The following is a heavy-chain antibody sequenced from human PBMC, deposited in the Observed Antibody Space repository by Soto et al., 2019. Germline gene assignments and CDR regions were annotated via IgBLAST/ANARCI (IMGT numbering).Heavy chain of an antibody. CDR1: GGSITTGGHF. CDR2: IYYSGTT. Sequence: SETLSLTCTVSGGSITTGGHFWSWIRQYPGKGLEWIGYIYYSGTTHYNPSLKSRVTISIDTSRKQFSLNLRSVTAADTAVYYCARGVPRFDCGGDCYSFDYWGQGTLVTVSS. D-gene: IGHD2-21*02. V-gene: IGHV4-31*03. CDR3: ARGVPRFDCGGDCYSFDY. J-gene: IGHJ4*02.